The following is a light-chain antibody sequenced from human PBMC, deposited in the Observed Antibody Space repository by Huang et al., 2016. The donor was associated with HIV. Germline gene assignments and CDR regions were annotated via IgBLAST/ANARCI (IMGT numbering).Light chain of an antibody. CDR1: PRGLSNSKNKND. CDR2: WAS. Sequence: DIVLTQSPDSLALSLGERATINCKSSPRGLSNSKNKNDLTWYQQRAGQSPKLLIFWASTRESGVPDRFSGSGSGTDFTLTINNLQAEDVAIYYCQQYYSTPLTFGGGTKVEIK. J-gene: IGKJ4*01. V-gene: IGKV4-1*01. CDR3: QQYYSTPLT.